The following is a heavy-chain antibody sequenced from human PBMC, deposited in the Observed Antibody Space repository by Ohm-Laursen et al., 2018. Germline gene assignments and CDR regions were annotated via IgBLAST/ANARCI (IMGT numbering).Heavy chain of an antibody. CDR2: ISDRGRA. J-gene: IGHJ4*01. CDR3: VGTGLLNGYDY. D-gene: IGHD3-9*01. CDR1: NAAMNSYT. V-gene: IGHV4-4*07. Sequence: TLSITCNVSNAAMNSYTWNWIRQPAGRGLEWIGHISDRGRANYSPSLMSRLTMSIDTSIKQFSLKLTSVTAADTAMYYCVGTGLLNGYDYWGHGTLVTVS.